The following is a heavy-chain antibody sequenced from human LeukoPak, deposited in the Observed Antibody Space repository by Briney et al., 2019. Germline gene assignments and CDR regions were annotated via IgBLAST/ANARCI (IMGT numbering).Heavy chain of an antibody. D-gene: IGHD2-15*01. Sequence: SETLSLTCTVSGGSISSGDYYWSWIRQPPGKGLEWIGYIYYSGSAYYNPSLKSRVTISVDTSKNQFSLKLSSVTAADTAVYYCARGYCSGGSRYRDMYNLFDPCGQGTLVTVSS. J-gene: IGHJ5*02. CDR3: ARGYCSGGSRYRDMYNLFDP. V-gene: IGHV4-30-4*01. CDR2: IYYSGSA. CDR1: GGSISSGDYY.